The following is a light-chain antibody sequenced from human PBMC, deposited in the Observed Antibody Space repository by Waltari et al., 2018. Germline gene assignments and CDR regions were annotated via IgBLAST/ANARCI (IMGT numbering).Light chain of an antibody. CDR3: QKYVSLPAT. CDR2: DES. V-gene: IGKV3-20*01. J-gene: IGKJ1*01. CDR1: QRVGRS. Sequence: EIVLTQSPGTLSLSPGERATLSCRASQRVGRSLAWYQQKPGQAPRLLIYDESSRAAGSPDRFSGSGSGTDFSLAISRLEPEDFAVYYCQKYVSLPATFGQGTKVEIK.